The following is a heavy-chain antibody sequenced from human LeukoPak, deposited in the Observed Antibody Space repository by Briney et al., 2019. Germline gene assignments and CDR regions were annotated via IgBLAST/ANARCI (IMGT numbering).Heavy chain of an antibody. Sequence: ASVRVSCKASGYTFTGYFIHWVRQAPGKGLEWMGWINPKSGDTNYAQRFQGRVTMTRDTSISTAYMELTRLTSDDTAVYYCARDGTVGLFGYWGQGSLVTVSS. CDR1: GYTFTGYF. D-gene: IGHD3/OR15-3a*01. V-gene: IGHV1-2*02. J-gene: IGHJ4*02. CDR2: INPKSGDT. CDR3: ARDGTVGLFGY.